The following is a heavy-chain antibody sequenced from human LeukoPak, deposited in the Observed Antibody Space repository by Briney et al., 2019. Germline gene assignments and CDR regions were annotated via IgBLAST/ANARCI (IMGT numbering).Heavy chain of an antibody. D-gene: IGHD1-26*01. J-gene: IGHJ6*02. CDR3: ASEKWVKREGVYYYYGITV. Sequence: ASVKVSCKASGHPFNTYDINWVRQATGQGPEWMGWMNPNSGNTNCAQKFKGRVTMTRDTAMGTAYMELSSLTSEDTAVYYCASEKWVKREGVYYYYGITVWGQGTTVTVSS. CDR2: MNPNSGNT. V-gene: IGHV1-8*01. CDR1: GHPFNTYD.